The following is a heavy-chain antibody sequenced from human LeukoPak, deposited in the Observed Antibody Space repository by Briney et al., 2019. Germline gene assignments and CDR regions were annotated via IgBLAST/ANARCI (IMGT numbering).Heavy chain of an antibody. CDR3: ARHLGYSATFDY. CDR2: IYYSGST. Sequence: SETLSLTCTVSGGSVSSSRYYWSWIRQPPGKGLEWIGYIYYSGSTNYNPSLKSRVTISVDTSKNQFSLKLSSVTAADTAVYYCARHLGYSATFDYWGQGTLVTVSS. J-gene: IGHJ4*02. V-gene: IGHV4-61*01. D-gene: IGHD3-22*01. CDR1: GGSVSSSRYY.